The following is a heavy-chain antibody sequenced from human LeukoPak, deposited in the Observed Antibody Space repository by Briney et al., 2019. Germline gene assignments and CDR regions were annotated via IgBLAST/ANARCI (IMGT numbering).Heavy chain of an antibody. CDR1: GFPFTSYA. CDR2: ISSSSSYI. D-gene: IGHD3-10*01. V-gene: IGHV3-21*01. Sequence: GGSLRLSCAASGFPFTSYAMNWVRQAPGKGLEWVSSISSSSSYIYYADSVKGRFTISRDNAKNSLYLQMNSLRAEDTAVYYCARDYSYYGSGSYYFTYYYYYYMDVWGKGTTVTISS. CDR3: ARDYSYYGSGSYYFTYYYYYYMDV. J-gene: IGHJ6*03.